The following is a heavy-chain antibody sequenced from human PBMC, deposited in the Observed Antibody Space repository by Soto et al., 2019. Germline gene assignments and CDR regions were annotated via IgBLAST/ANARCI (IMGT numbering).Heavy chain of an antibody. CDR3: ARCYSKSGSYYPFDY. V-gene: IGHV1-69*13. CDR2: IIPIFGTA. Sequence: SVKVSCKGSGCTFSSYAISCVRQAPGQGLEWMGGIIPIFGTANYAQKFQGRVTITADESTSTAYMELSSLRSEDTAVYYCARCYSKSGSYYPFDYWGQGTLVTVSS. D-gene: IGHD1-26*01. J-gene: IGHJ4*02. CDR1: GCTFSSYA.